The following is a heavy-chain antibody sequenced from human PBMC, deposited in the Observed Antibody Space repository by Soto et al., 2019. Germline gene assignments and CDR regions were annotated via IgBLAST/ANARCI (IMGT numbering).Heavy chain of an antibody. CDR1: GFTFSSYA. D-gene: IGHD2-2*01. J-gene: IGHJ4*02. CDR3: AKDLTSSSRTPEL. CDR2: ISDSGGST. Sequence: EVQLLESGGGLVQPGGSLRLSCAASGFTFSSYAMSWVRQDPGKGLEWLSAISDSGGSTYYADSMKGRFTISRDNSKNTLYLQMNSLRDEDTAIYYCAKDLTSSSRTPELWGQGTLVTVSS. V-gene: IGHV3-23*01.